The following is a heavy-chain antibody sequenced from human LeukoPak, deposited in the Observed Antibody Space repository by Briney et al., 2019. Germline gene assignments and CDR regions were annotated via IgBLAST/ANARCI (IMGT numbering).Heavy chain of an antibody. J-gene: IGHJ6*03. CDR2: IIPIFGTA. V-gene: IGHV1-69*05. CDR3: ARGFLEWDYYYYYMDV. Sequence: SVTVSCKASGGTFSSYAISWVRQAPGQGLEWMGGIIPIFGTANYAQKFQGRVTITTDESMSTAYMELSSLRSEDTAVYYCARGFLEWDYYYYYMDVWGKGTTVTVSS. CDR1: GGTFSSYA. D-gene: IGHD3-3*01.